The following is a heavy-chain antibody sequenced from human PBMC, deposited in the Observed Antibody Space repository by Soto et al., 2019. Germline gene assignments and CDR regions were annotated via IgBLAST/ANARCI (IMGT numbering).Heavy chain of an antibody. J-gene: IGHJ4*02. CDR3: ASSPHDFDTSGYYYVHSFDH. Sequence: PSETLSLTCAVYGGTFRGCYWRWNRQPQWRGLEWIGEVNQSGSTNLNPSLTSRVTISVDTSKNQFSLKLRSVTAADTAVYYCASSPHDFDTSGYYYVHSFDHWGQGNLVTVS. CDR2: VNQSGST. D-gene: IGHD3-22*01. V-gene: IGHV4-34*01. CDR1: GGTFRGCY.